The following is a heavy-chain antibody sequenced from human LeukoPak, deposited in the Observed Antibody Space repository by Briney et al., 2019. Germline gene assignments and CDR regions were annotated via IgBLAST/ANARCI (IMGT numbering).Heavy chain of an antibody. CDR3: ARQSRETTVTTWFDP. J-gene: IGHJ5*02. V-gene: IGHV5-10-1*01. D-gene: IGHD4-17*01. CDR2: IDPSDSYT. CDR1: GYSFTSYW. Sequence: GESLKISCKGSGYSFTSYWISWVRQMPGKGLEWMGRIDPSDSYTNYSPSFQGHVTISADNSINTAYLQWSSLKASDTAMYYCARQSRETTVTTWFDPWGHGTLVTVSS.